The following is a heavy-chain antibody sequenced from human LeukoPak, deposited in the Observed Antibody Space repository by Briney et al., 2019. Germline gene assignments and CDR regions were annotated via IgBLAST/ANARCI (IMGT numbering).Heavy chain of an antibody. CDR3: ARALAVAGRFYFDY. V-gene: IGHV4-39*07. J-gene: IGHJ4*02. D-gene: IGHD6-19*01. CDR2: ISYSGST. Sequence: NPSETLSLTCTVSGGSISSSSYYWGWVRQPPGKGLEWVGSISYSGSTYYNPSLKSRVTISVDTSKNQFSLKLSSVTAADAAVYYCARALAVAGRFYFDYWGQGTLVTVSS. CDR1: GGSISSSSYY.